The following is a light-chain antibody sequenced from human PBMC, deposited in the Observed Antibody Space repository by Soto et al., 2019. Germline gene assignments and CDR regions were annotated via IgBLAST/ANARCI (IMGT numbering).Light chain of an antibody. Sequence: EIVLTQSPGTPSLSPGERAPPSCRASLSVSSSYLAWYQQKPGQAPRLLIYGASSRATGIPDRFSGSGSGTDFTLTISRLEPEDFAVYYCQQRSNWPPSITFGQGTRLEIK. V-gene: IGKV3D-20*02. CDR1: LSVSSSY. CDR2: GAS. CDR3: QQRSNWPPSIT. J-gene: IGKJ5*01.